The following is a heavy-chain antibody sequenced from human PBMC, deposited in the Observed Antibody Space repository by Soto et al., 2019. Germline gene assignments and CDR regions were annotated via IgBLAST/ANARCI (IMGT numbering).Heavy chain of an antibody. CDR3: ARPNIVVVVAATRPQYYYGMDV. D-gene: IGHD2-15*01. CDR1: GGTFSSYA. V-gene: IGHV1-69*13. CDR2: IIPIFGTA. J-gene: IGHJ6*02. Sequence: SVKVSCTASGGTFSSYAISWVRQAPGQGLEWMGGIIPIFGTANYAQKFQGRVTITADESTSTAYMELSSLRSEDTAVYYCARPNIVVVVAATRPQYYYGMDVWGQGTTVTVSS.